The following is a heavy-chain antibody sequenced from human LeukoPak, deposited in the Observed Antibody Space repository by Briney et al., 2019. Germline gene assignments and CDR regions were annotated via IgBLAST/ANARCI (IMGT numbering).Heavy chain of an antibody. D-gene: IGHD3-10*01. CDR1: GGSISSSSYY. CDR3: ARRYYYGSGSYYEGTNWFDP. Sequence: SETLSLTCTVSGGSISSSSYYWGWIRQPPGKGLEWIGSIYYSGSTYYNPSLKSRVTISVDTSKNQFSLKLSSVTAADTAVYYCARRYYYGSGSYYEGTNWFDPWGQGTLVTVSS. V-gene: IGHV4-39*01. CDR2: IYYSGST. J-gene: IGHJ5*02.